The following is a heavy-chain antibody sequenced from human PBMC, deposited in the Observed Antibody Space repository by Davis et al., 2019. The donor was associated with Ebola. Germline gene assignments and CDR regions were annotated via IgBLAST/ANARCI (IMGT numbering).Heavy chain of an antibody. Sequence: GGSLRLSCAASGFTLSDYYMSWIRQAPGKGLEWVSYISSSSSYTNYADSVKGRFTISRDNAKNSLYLQMNSLRAEDTAVYYCARVCAAAGTDGWGQGTLVTVSS. CDR3: ARVCAAAGTDG. D-gene: IGHD6-13*01. J-gene: IGHJ4*02. CDR1: GFTLSDYY. V-gene: IGHV3-11*06. CDR2: ISSSSSYT.